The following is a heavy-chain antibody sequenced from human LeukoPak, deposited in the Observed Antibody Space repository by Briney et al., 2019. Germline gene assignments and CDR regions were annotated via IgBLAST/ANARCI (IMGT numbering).Heavy chain of an antibody. J-gene: IGHJ4*02. D-gene: IGHD3-10*01. CDR3: ARDYAFRMVRGVIITGYYFDY. V-gene: IGHV4-39*07. CDR2: IYYSGST. CDR1: GGSISSSSYY. Sequence: SETLSLTCTVSGGSISSSSYYWGWIRQPPGKGLEWIGSIYYSGSTYYNPSLKSRVTISVDTSKNQSSLKLSSVTAADTAVYYCARDYAFRMVRGVIITGYYFDYWGQGTLVTVSS.